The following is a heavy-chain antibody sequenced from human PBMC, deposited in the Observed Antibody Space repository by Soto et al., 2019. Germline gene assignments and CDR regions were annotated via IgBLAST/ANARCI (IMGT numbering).Heavy chain of an antibody. CDR3: ARTRLSGGRYTFFDY. V-gene: IGHV2-70*01. Sequence: SCPTLVNPTQTLTLTCTSSGFSLSTSAMCVSWIRQPPGKALEWLALIDWDDDKYYSTFLKTRLTISKDTSRNQVVLTMTKMDPVDTATYFCARTRLSGGRYTFFDYWGQGALVTVSS. J-gene: IGHJ4*02. CDR1: GFSLSTSAMC. CDR2: IDWDDDK. D-gene: IGHD1-26*01.